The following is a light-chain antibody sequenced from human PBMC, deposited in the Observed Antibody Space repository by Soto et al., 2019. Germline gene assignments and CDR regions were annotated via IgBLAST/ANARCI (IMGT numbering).Light chain of an antibody. CDR1: QPIRRCY. V-gene: IGKV3-20*01. Sequence: ATLSCRASQPIRRCYLVWHQQTLGQAPMLLIYGTSSRATGIQDRFSGSRSGTDFTLPISRLEPEDFAVYYCQQYSRSPGTFGQGTEVDI. CDR3: QQYSRSPGT. CDR2: GTS. J-gene: IGKJ1*01.